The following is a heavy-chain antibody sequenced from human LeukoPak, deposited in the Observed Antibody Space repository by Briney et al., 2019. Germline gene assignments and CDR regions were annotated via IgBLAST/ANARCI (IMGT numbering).Heavy chain of an antibody. Sequence: GSLRLSCAASGFPFSSYAMHWVRQAPGKGLEWVAVISYDGSNKYYADSVKGRFTISRDNSKNTLYLQMNSLRAEDTAVYYCARNGNYDSRYYYYYGMDVWGQGTTVTVSS. CDR3: ARNGNYDSRYYYYYGMDV. J-gene: IGHJ6*02. CDR1: GFPFSSYA. V-gene: IGHV3-30-3*01. CDR2: ISYDGSNK. D-gene: IGHD3-22*01.